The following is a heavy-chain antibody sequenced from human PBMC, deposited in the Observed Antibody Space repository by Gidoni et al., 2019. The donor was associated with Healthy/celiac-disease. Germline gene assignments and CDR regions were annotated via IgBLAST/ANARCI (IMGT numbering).Heavy chain of an antibody. CDR3: AREWVVPAAYYGMDV. CDR1: GFTVSSNY. Sequence: EVQLVESGGGLVQPGGSLRLSCAASGFTVSSNYMRWVRQAPGKGLEWVSVIYSGGSTYYADSVKGRFTISRHNSKNTLYLQMNSLRAEDTAVYYCAREWVVPAAYYGMDVWGQGTTVTVSS. CDR2: IYSGGST. V-gene: IGHV3-53*04. J-gene: IGHJ6*02. D-gene: IGHD2-2*01.